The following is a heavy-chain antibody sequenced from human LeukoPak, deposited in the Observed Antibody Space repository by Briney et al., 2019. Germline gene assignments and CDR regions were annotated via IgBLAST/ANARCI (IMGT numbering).Heavy chain of an antibody. Sequence: SETLSLTCTVSGGSISSYYWSWIRQPAGKGLEWIGRIYTSGSINYNPSLKSRVTMSVDTSKNQFTLKLSSVTAADTAVYYCARGIAVAGNFDYWGQGTLVTVSS. CDR3: ARGIAVAGNFDY. CDR1: GGSISSYY. D-gene: IGHD6-19*01. V-gene: IGHV4-4*07. CDR2: IYTSGSI. J-gene: IGHJ4*02.